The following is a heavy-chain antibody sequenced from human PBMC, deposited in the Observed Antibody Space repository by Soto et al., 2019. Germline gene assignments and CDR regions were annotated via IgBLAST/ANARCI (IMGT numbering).Heavy chain of an antibody. Sequence: KLTCEDSGGTKSSNAISWVRQANGQVLEWMGGIIPIFGTANYAQKFQGRVTITADESTSTAYMELSSLRSEDTAVYYCARDRRDGYCSSTSSLPLGWFDLCGQGPLVSVSS. CDR2: IIPIFGTA. J-gene: IGHJ5*02. D-gene: IGHD2-2*03. CDR1: GGTKSSNA. CDR3: ARDRRDGYCSSTSSLPLGWFDL. V-gene: IGHV1-69*01.